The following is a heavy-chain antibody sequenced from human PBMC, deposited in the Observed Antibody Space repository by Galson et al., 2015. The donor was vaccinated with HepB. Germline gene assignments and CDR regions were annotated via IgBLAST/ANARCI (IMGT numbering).Heavy chain of an antibody. J-gene: IGHJ4*02. CDR2: IYWNNDK. Sequence: PALVKPTQTLTLTCTFSGFSLSTSGVAVSWIRQSPGKALEWLGIIYWNNDKRYSPALNSRLTITKDPSKNQVALTMTSVDPVDTGTYFCAHSRKLGMNFDRWGQGTLLTVSS. V-gene: IGHV2-5*01. CDR3: AHSRKLGMNFDR. D-gene: IGHD3-16*01. CDR1: GFSLSTSGVA.